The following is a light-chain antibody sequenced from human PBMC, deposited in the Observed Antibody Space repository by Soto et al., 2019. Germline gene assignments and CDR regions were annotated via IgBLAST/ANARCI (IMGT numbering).Light chain of an antibody. J-gene: IGKJ1*01. CDR3: QQLNSYPRT. Sequence: IQLTQSPSSLSASVGDRVTITCRASQGISSYLAWYQQKPGKAPNLLLYDASILQSGVPSRFSGSGSGTDFTLTIRSLQPEDFATYYCQQLNSYPRTFGQGTKVDIK. CDR1: QGISSY. CDR2: DAS. V-gene: IGKV1-9*01.